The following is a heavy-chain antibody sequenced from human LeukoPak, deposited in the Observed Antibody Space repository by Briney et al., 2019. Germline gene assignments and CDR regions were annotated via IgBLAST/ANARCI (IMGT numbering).Heavy chain of an antibody. J-gene: IGHJ6*03. D-gene: IGHD3-10*01. V-gene: IGHV3-7*01. Sequence: GGSLRLSCAASGFTFSSYWMSWVRQAPGKGLEWVANIKQDGSEKYYVDSVKGRFTISGDNAKNSLYLQMNSLRGEDTAVYYCARDWGLTYYYFYYYMDVWGKGTTVTVSS. CDR3: ARDWGLTYYYFYYYMDV. CDR2: IKQDGSEK. CDR1: GFTFSSYW.